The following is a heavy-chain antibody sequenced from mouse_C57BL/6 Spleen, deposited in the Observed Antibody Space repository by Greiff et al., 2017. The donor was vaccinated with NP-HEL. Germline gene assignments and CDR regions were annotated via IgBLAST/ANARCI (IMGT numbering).Heavy chain of an antibody. D-gene: IGHD1-1*01. CDR1: GYTFTSYG. CDR2: IYPRSGNT. J-gene: IGHJ4*01. V-gene: IGHV1-81*01. CDR3: ARERGITTVVARGYAMDY. Sequence: VQLVESGAELARPGASVKLSCKASGYTFTSYGISWVKQRTGQGLEWIGEIYPRSGNTYYNEKFKGKATLTADKSSSTAYMELRSLTSEDSAVYFCARERGITTVVARGYAMDYWGQGTSVTVSS.